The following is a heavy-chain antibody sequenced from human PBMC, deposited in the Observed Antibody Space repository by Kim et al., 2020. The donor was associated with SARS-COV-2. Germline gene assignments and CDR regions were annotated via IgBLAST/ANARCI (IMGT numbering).Heavy chain of an antibody. Sequence: GGSLRLSCAASGFIFSDYWMHWVRQAPGNGLVWVSRIYTDGTRPAYADSVTGRFTISRDNAKKTVYLQMNSLRAEDTAVYYCARGDRVGYYLDYWGQGILVTVSS. CDR2: IYTDGTRP. CDR1: GFIFSDYW. CDR3: ARGDRVGYYLDY. D-gene: IGHD3-3*01. V-gene: IGHV3-74*01. J-gene: IGHJ4*02.